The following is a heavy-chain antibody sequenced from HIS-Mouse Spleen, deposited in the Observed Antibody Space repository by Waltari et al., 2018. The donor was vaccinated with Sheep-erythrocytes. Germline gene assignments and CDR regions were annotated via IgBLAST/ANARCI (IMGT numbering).Heavy chain of an antibody. CDR1: GFTFSSYS. Sequence: EVQLVESGGGLVKPGGSLRLSCAASGFTFSSYSMNWVRKAQRKEREWVPSIISSSSYIYYADSVKGRFTISRDNAKNSLYLQMNSLRAEDTAVYYCARDSTSDAFDIWGQGTMVTVSS. CDR3: ARDSTSDAFDI. J-gene: IGHJ3*02. D-gene: IGHD6-6*01. CDR2: IISSSSYI. V-gene: IGHV3-21*01.